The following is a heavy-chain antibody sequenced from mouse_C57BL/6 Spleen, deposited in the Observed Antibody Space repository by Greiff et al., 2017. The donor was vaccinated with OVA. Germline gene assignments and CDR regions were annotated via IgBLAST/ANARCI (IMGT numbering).Heavy chain of an antibody. V-gene: IGHV5-16*01. CDR3: ARDHYGSSPWCVDV. D-gene: IGHD1-1*01. J-gene: IGHJ1*03. CDR1: GFTFSDYY. CDR2: INYDGSST. Sequence: EVHLVESEGGLVQPGSSMKLSCTASGFTFSDYYMAWVRQVPEKGLEWVANINYDGSSTYYLDSLKSRFIISGDNAKNILYLQMSSLKSEDTATYYCARDHYGSSPWCVDVWGTGTTVTVSS.